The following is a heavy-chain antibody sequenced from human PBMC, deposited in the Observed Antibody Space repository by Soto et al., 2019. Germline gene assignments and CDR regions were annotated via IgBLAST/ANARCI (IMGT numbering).Heavy chain of an antibody. CDR1: GGSISSGGYS. D-gene: IGHD3-22*01. V-gene: IGHV4-30-2*01. J-gene: IGHJ4*02. CDR2: IYHSGST. CDR3: ARAPLAYDSSGYYPPPFDY. Sequence: QLQLQESGSGLVKPSQTLSLTCAVSGGSISSGGYSWSWIRQPPGKGLEWIGYIYHSGSTYYNPSLKSRVTISVDRYKKQFSLKLSCVTAADTAVYYCARAPLAYDSSGYYPPPFDYCGQGTLVTVSS.